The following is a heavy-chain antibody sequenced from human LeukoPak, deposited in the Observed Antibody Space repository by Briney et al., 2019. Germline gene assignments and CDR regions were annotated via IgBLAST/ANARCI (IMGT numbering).Heavy chain of an antibody. CDR1: GGSISSYY. V-gene: IGHV4-59*01. Sequence: SETLSLTCTVSGGSISSYYWSWIRQPPGKELEWIGYIYYSGSTHYNPSLKSRVTISVDTSKNQFSLKLSSVTAADTAVYYCARGPRGSPGYYCYYMDVWGKGTTVTVSS. J-gene: IGHJ6*03. CDR3: ARGPRGSPGYYCYYMDV. D-gene: IGHD1-26*01. CDR2: IYYSGST.